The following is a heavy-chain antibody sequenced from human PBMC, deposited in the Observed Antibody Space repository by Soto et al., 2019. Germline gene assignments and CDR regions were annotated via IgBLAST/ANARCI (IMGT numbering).Heavy chain of an antibody. V-gene: IGHV3-23*01. Sequence: GGSLRLSCAASGFTFSSYAMSWVRQAPGKGLEWVSAISGSGGSTYYADSVKGRFTISRDNSKNTLYLQMNSLRAEDTAVYYCANIPNWRYYYCYYMDVWGKGTTVTVSS. CDR1: GFTFSSYA. CDR2: ISGSGGST. D-gene: IGHD1-20*01. CDR3: ANIPNWRYYYCYYMDV. J-gene: IGHJ6*03.